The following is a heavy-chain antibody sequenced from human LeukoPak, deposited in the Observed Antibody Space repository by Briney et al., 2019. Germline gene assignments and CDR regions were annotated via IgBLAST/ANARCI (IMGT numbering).Heavy chain of an antibody. J-gene: IGHJ4*02. V-gene: IGHV4-30-4*01. Sequence: PSETLSLTCTVSGGSISSGDYYWSWIRQPPGKGLEWIGYIYYSGSTYYNPSLKSRVTISVDTSKNQFSLKLSSVTAADTAVYYCARYPLWFGGSYFDYWGQETLVTVSS. CDR3: ARYPLWFGGSYFDY. CDR1: GGSISSGDYY. CDR2: IYYSGST. D-gene: IGHD3-10*01.